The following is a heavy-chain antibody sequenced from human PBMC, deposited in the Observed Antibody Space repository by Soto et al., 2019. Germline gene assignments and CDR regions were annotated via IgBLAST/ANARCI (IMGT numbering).Heavy chain of an antibody. V-gene: IGHV4-59*01. CDR2: IYYSGST. Sequence: PSETLSLTCTVSGGSFSNYYWSWIRQAPGKLLYWIGYIYYSGSTEYYPSLKSRVTISVYTSKNQFSLKLSSVTAADTAVYYCARVSSSWGLVSYFDYWGQGTLVTVSS. CDR3: ARVSSSWGLVSYFDY. J-gene: IGHJ4*02. D-gene: IGHD6-13*01. CDR1: GGSFSNYY.